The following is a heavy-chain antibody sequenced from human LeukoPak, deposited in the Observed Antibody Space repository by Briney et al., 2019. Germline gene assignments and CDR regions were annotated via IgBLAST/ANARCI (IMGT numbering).Heavy chain of an antibody. CDR2: IYRDGTT. D-gene: IGHD3-22*01. Sequence: PGGSLRLSCAASGLTVSGNLMSWVRQAPGKGLEWVSVIYRDGTTYYTDYVKGRFTISRDNSKNTLYLQMNSLRAEVTAIYYCAKLRPHDMEDYWGQGTLVTVSS. J-gene: IGHJ4*02. CDR1: GLTVSGNL. V-gene: IGHV3-66*04. CDR3: AKLRPHDMEDY.